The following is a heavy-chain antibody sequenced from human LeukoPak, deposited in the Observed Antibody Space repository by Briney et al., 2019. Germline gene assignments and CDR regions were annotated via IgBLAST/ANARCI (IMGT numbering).Heavy chain of an antibody. V-gene: IGHV3-7*01. CDR3: ARGPQRLVPDWYFDL. CDR2: IKQDGSEK. CDR1: GFTFSSYW. D-gene: IGHD6-13*01. J-gene: IGHJ2*01. Sequence: GGSLRLSCAASGFTFSSYWMSWVRQAPGKGLEWVANIKQDGSEKYYVDSVKGRFTISRDNAKNSLYLQMNSLRAEDTAVYYCARGPQRLVPDWYFDLWGRGTLVTVSS.